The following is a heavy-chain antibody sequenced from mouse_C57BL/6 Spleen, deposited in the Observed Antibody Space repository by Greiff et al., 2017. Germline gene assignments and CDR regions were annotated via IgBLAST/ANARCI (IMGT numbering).Heavy chain of an antibody. CDR1: GFSLTSYG. CDR3: AKSTTVVATYWYFDV. CDR2: IWRGGST. D-gene: IGHD1-1*01. Sequence: QVQLKESGPGLVQPSQSLSITCTVSGFSLTSYGVHWVRQSPGKGLEWLGVIWRGGSTDYNAAFMSRLSITKDNSKSQVFFTMNSLQADDTAIYYCAKSTTVVATYWYFDVWGTGTTVTVSS. V-gene: IGHV2-5*01. J-gene: IGHJ1*03.